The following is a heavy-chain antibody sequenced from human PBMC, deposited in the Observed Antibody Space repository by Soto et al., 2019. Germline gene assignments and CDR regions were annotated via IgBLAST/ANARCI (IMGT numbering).Heavy chain of an antibody. CDR3: ASGEGDI. CDR2: IYYSGST. CDR1: GGSVSSGSYY. D-gene: IGHD4-17*01. Sequence: SETLSLTCTVSGGSVSSGSYYWSWIRQPPGKGLEWIGYIYYSGSTNYNPSLKSRVTISVDTSKNQFSLKLSSVTAADTAVYYCASGEGDIWGQGTMVTVSS. J-gene: IGHJ3*02. V-gene: IGHV4-61*01.